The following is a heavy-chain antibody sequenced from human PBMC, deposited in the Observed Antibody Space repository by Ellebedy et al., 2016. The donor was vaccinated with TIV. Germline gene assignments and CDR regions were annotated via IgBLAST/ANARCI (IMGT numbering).Heavy chain of an antibody. J-gene: IGHJ4*02. CDR1: GFTFSSYW. CDR2: INTDGRTI. D-gene: IGHD1-14*01. Sequence: GESLKISCAASGFTFSSYWMHWVRQAPGKGLVWVSRINTDGRTIDYADSVKGRFTISRDNAKNSLYLQMNSLRADDTAIYYCAKGRSGTYIHHAFDSWGQGTLVTVSS. V-gene: IGHV3-74*01. CDR3: AKGRSGTYIHHAFDS.